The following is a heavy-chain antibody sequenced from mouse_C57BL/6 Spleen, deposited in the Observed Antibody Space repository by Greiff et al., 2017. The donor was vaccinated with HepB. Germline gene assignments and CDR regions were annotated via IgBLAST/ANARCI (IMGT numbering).Heavy chain of an antibody. J-gene: IGHJ2*01. CDR3: ARGGSYDYDGYFDY. Sequence: ESGPGLVKPSQSLSLTCSVTGYSITSGYYWNWIRQFPGNKLEWMGYISYDGSNNYNPSLKNRISITRDTSKNQFFLKLNSGTTEDTATYYCARGGSYDYDGYFDYWGQGTTLTVSS. V-gene: IGHV3-6*01. CDR2: ISYDGSN. CDR1: GYSITSGYY. D-gene: IGHD2-4*01.